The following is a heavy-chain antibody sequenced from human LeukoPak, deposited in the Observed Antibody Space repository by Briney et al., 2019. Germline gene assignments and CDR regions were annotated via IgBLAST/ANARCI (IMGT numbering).Heavy chain of an antibody. V-gene: IGHV3-48*03. Sequence: GGALRRSCAERGVTASSYEMNWGRQAPGAGLEWVSYISGSVSTIYSADSAKGRFTISTDNAKKSRYLHMNSLRAEDTAASNWASTLIRTSQNIVHYFDYCGQGTLGTVSS. CDR2: ISGSVSTI. D-gene: IGHD1-14*01. J-gene: IGHJ4*02. CDR3: ASTLIRTSQNIVHYFDY. CDR1: GVTASSYE.